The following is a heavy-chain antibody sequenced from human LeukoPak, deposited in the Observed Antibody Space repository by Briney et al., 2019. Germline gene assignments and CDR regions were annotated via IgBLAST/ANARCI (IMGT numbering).Heavy chain of an antibody. Sequence: GGSLRLSCADSGCTFSNYAAHWVRQAPGKGLEWVAVISYNSSKKYYADSVKGRFTISRDNSENTLYLQMSSLRAEDTAVYYCAGEAPYEYWGQGTLVTVSS. CDR2: ISYNSSKK. CDR1: GCTFSNYA. J-gene: IGHJ4*02. V-gene: IGHV3-30-3*01. CDR3: AGEAPYEY.